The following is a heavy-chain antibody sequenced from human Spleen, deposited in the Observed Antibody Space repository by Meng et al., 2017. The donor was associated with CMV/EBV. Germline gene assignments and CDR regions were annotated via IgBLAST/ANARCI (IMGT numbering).Heavy chain of an antibody. V-gene: IGHV4-34*01. J-gene: IGHJ5*02. CDR2: INHSGST. D-gene: IGHD2-2*01. CDR1: GGSFSGYY. Sequence: SETLSLTCAVYGGSFSGYYWSWIRQPPGKGLEWIGEINHSGSTNYNPSLKSRVTISVDTSKNQFSLKLSSVTAADTAVYYCARHVDIVVVPAASHSGWFDPWGQGTLVTVSS. CDR3: ARHVDIVVVPAASHSGWFDP.